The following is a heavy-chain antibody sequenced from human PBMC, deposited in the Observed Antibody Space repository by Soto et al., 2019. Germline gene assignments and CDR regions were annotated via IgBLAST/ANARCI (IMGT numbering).Heavy chain of an antibody. CDR3: ARAEVATTYFDF. D-gene: IGHD5-12*01. V-gene: IGHV1-69*01. CDR1: GGTFSTYS. CDR2: IIPAFGSP. J-gene: IGHJ4*01. Sequence: QVQLVQSGAEVKKPGSSVKVSCKASGGTFSTYSIDWVRQAPGQGLEWMGGIIPAFGSPNYAQRFQGRVTITADESTSTAYMELSSLRSDDTAVDYCARAEVATTYFDFWGHGTLVTVSS.